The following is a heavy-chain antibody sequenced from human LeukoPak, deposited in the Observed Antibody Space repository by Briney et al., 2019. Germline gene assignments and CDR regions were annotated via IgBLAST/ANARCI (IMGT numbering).Heavy chain of an antibody. Sequence: SETLSLTCTVSGGSISSYYWSWIRQPPGKGLEWIGYIYYNGSTNYNPSLKSRVTISVDTSKNQFSLKLSSVTAADTAVYYCARESSGYDGTHFDYWGQGTLVTVSS. V-gene: IGHV4-59*01. J-gene: IGHJ4*02. CDR2: IYYNGST. D-gene: IGHD5-12*01. CDR3: ARESSGYDGTHFDY. CDR1: GGSISSYY.